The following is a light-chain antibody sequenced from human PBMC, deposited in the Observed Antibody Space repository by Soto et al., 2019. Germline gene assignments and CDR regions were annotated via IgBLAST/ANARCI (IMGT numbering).Light chain of an antibody. CDR1: QGITYY. CDR2: AAS. V-gene: IGKV1-27*01. CDR3: QKYNIAPWT. J-gene: IGKJ1*01. Sequence: DIQMTQSPSSLSASVGDRVTVTCRASQGITYYLAWYQQKPGKAPKLLIYAASTLQSGVPSRFSGSGSGTDFTLTISALQPEDVATYYCQKYNIAPWTFGQGTKVEIK.